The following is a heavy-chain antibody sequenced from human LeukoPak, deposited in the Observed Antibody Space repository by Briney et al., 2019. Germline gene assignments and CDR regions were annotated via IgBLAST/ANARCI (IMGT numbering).Heavy chain of an antibody. CDR1: GYTFTSYG. Sequence: ASVTVSCTASGYTFTSYGISWVRQAPGQGLEWMGWISAYNGNTNYAQKLQGRVTMTTDTSTSTAYMELRSLRSDDTAVYYCARDPCVTTVTTFWFDPWGQGTLVTVSS. J-gene: IGHJ5*02. D-gene: IGHD4-17*01. CDR2: ISAYNGNT. V-gene: IGHV1-18*01. CDR3: ARDPCVTTVTTFWFDP.